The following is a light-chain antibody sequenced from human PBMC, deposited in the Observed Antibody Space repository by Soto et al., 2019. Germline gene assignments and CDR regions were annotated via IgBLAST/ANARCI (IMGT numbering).Light chain of an antibody. V-gene: IGLV2-14*01. CDR3: SSYTNINTRACV. J-gene: IGLJ1*01. CDR2: EVT. Sequence: QPVLTQPASVSGSPGQSITISCTGTSGDIGSYNRVSWYQQHPGKAPKLIIYEVTDRPSGVSNRFSGSKFGNTASLTISGLQAEDEAEYYRSSYTNINTRACVFGTGTKLTVL. CDR1: SGDIGSYNR.